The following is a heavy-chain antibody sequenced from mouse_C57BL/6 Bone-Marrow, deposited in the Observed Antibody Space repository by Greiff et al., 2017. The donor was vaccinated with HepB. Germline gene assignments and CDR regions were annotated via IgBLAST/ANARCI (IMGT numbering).Heavy chain of an antibody. CDR2: INPYNGGT. D-gene: IGHD1-1*01. J-gene: IGHJ4*01. CDR1: GYTFTDYY. Sequence: EVQLQQSGPVLVKPGASVKMSCKASGYTFTDYYMNWVKQSHGKSLEWIGVINPYNGGTSYNQKFQGKATLTVDKSSSTAYMELNSLTSEDSAVYYCAVVATNYYAMDYWGQGTSVTVSS. V-gene: IGHV1-19*01. CDR3: AVVATNYYAMDY.